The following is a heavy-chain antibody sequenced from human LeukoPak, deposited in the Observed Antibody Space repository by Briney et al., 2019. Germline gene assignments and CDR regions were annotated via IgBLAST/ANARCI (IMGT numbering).Heavy chain of an antibody. D-gene: IGHD3-22*01. CDR3: AKGGLRERYYYDSSGYYYDYYYYGMDV. V-gene: IGHV3-23*01. J-gene: IGHJ6*02. CDR1: GFTFSSYA. Sequence: GGSLRLSCAASGFTFSSYAMSWVRQAPGKGLEWVSAISGSGGSTYYADPVKGRFTISRDNSKNTLYLQMNSLRAEDTAVYYCAKGGLRERYYYDSSGYYYDYYYYGMDVWGQGTTVTVSS. CDR2: ISGSGGST.